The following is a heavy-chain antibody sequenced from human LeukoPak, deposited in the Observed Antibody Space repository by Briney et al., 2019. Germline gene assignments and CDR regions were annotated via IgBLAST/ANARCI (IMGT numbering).Heavy chain of an antibody. CDR3: ARDYADYVGYFFFDY. J-gene: IGHJ4*02. CDR1: GFTFNTYG. CDR2: ISGGGETT. V-gene: IGHV3-23*01. Sequence: GGSLRLSCVASGFTFNTYGMHWVRQAPGKGLEWVSSISGGGETTYYADSAKGRFTISRDNSQNTLYLQMNSLRAEDTAVYYCARDYADYVGYFFFDYWGQGTLVTVSS. D-gene: IGHD4-17*01.